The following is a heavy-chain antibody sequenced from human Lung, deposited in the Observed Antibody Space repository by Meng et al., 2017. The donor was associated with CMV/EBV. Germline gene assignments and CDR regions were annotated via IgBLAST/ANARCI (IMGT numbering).Heavy chain of an antibody. CDR2: ISSSGTYI. CDR3: ARAVRHRSSAFFGINSFYALHV. CDR1: GFTLSTYS. Sequence: GGSLRLSGAASGFTLSTYSMNWVRQAPGKGLEWVSSISSSGTYIYYIDSVKGRFTISRDNAQNSLYLQMNSLRVEDTAVYDCARAVRHRSSAFFGINSFYALHVWGRGTTVTVSS. J-gene: IGHJ6*02. V-gene: IGHV3-21*01. D-gene: IGHD6-19*01.